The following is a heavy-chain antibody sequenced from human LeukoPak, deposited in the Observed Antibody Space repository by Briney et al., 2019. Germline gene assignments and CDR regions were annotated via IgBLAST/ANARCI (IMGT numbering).Heavy chain of an antibody. CDR1: GGTFSNFV. CDR3: ARDHPDIALIPAAMDV. Sequence: GSSVKVSCKASGGTFSNFVISWLRQTPGHGLEWLGGVNPMFGTSNYAQNFQGRVTFTADESTNTAYLELSSLTSEDSAVYFCARDHPDIALIPAAMDVWGTGTTVIVSS. V-gene: IGHV1-69*01. J-gene: IGHJ6*03. CDR2: VNPMFGTS. D-gene: IGHD2-2*01.